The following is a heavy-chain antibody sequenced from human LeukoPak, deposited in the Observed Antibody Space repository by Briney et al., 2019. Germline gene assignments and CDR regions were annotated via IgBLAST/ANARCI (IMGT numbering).Heavy chain of an antibody. CDR2: INSDGSST. CDR1: GFTFSSYW. Sequence: GGSLRLSCAASGFTFSSYWMHWVRQAPGKGLVWVSRINSDGSSTSYADSVKGRFTISRDNAKNTLSLQMNSLRAEDTAVYYCAKGDQVLLWFGELSYFDYWGQGTLVTVSS. D-gene: IGHD3-10*01. J-gene: IGHJ4*02. CDR3: AKGDQVLLWFGELSYFDY. V-gene: IGHV3-74*01.